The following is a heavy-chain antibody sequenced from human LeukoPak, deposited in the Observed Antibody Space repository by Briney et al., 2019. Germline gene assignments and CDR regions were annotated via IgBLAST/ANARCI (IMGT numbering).Heavy chain of an antibody. CDR3: ARLYYYGSGSFSQYYFDY. CDR1: GGSISSYY. V-gene: IGHV4-59*12. CDR2: IYYSGST. D-gene: IGHD3-10*01. Sequence: SETLSLTCTVSGGSISSYYWSWIRQPPGKGLEWIGYIYYSGSTNYNPSLKSRVTISVDTSKNQFSLKLSSVTAADTAVYYCARLYYYGSGSFSQYYFDYWGQGTLVTVSS. J-gene: IGHJ4*02.